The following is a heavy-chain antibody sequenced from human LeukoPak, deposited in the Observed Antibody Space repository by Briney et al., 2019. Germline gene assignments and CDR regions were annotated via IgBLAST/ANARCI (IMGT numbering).Heavy chain of an antibody. D-gene: IGHD5-12*01. CDR2: ISGSGGST. V-gene: IGHV3-23*01. CDR3: AKGRVATPSRDFKH. J-gene: IGHJ1*01. Sequence: GGSLRLSCAASGFTFSSYAMSWVRQAPGKGLEWVSAISGSGGSTYYADSVKGRFTISRDNSKNTLYLQMNSLRAEDTAVYYLAKGRVATPSRDFKHWGQSTLVTVSS. CDR1: GFTFSSYA.